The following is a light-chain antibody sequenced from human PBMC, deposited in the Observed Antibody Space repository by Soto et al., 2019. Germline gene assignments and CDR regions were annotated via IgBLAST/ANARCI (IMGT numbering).Light chain of an antibody. Sequence: EIVLTQSPATLSLSPGERATLSCRASQSVSSSLAWYQQKPGQAPRLLLYDASNTATGNQARCSASGSGTDFTLTINILEPEDFAVYYCQHRSNWPPVFTFGPGTKVHIK. CDR2: DAS. V-gene: IGKV3-11*01. J-gene: IGKJ3*01. CDR3: QHRSNWPPVFT. CDR1: QSVSSS.